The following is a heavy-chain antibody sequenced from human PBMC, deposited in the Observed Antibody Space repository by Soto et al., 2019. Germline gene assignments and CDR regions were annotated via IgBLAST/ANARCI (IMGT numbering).Heavy chain of an antibody. CDR3: ARDRSYYDSSGYFSGAEYFQH. CDR1: GYTFTGYY. Sequence: ASVKVSCKASGYTFTGYYMHWVRQAPGQGLAWMGWINPNSGGTNYAQKFQGRVTMTRDTSISTAYMELSRLRSDDTAVYYCARDRSYYDSSGYFSGAEYFQHWGQGTLVTVSS. D-gene: IGHD3-22*01. V-gene: IGHV1-2*02. J-gene: IGHJ1*01. CDR2: INPNSGGT.